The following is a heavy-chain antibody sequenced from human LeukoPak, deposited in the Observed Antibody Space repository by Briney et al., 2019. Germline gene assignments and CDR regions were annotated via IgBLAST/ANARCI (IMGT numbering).Heavy chain of an antibody. Sequence: GGSLRLSCAASGFIFSSYDMHWVRQGTGKGLEWVSVIGTAGDTDYAGSVKGRFTISRENAKNSLYLQMNSLIAGDTAVYYCARAASSGWSRRPIDNWGQGTLVTVSS. CDR3: ARAASSGWSRRPIDN. D-gene: IGHD6-19*01. J-gene: IGHJ4*02. CDR2: IGTAGDT. V-gene: IGHV3-13*01. CDR1: GFIFSSYD.